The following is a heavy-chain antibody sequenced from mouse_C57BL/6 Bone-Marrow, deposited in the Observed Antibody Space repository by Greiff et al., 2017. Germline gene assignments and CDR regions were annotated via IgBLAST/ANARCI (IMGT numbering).Heavy chain of an antibody. D-gene: IGHD4-1*01. CDR1: GFTFSNYW. CDR3: QDWAWFAY. J-gene: IGHJ3*01. Sequence: AGGSMKLSCVASGFTFSNYWMNWVRQSPEKGLEWVAQIRLKSDNYATHYAESVKGRFTIARDDSKSSVYLQMNNLRAEDTGIYYCQDWAWFAYWGQGTLVTVSA. V-gene: IGHV6-3*01. CDR2: IRLKSDNYAT.